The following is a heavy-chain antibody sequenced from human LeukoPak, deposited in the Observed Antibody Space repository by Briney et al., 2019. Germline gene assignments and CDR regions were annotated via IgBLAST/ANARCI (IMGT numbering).Heavy chain of an antibody. CDR2: ISPSGDIT. Sequence: GGSLRLSCAASGFTFSSHGINWVRQAPGKGLEWVSGISPSGDITYYTDSVQGRFTISRDNSKNMMYVQMNSLRAEDTAVYYCASSSRSFGSWNYWGQGTLVTVSS. CDR3: ASSSRSFGSWNY. J-gene: IGHJ4*02. D-gene: IGHD6-13*01. CDR1: GFTFSSHG. V-gene: IGHV3-23*01.